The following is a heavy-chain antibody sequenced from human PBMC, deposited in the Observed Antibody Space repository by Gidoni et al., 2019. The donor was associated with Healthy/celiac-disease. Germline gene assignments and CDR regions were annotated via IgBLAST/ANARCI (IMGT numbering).Heavy chain of an antibody. J-gene: IGHJ5*02. CDR3: AKGSPSGYCSGGSCYVIDNWFDP. V-gene: IGHV3-23*01. Sequence: EVQLLESGGGLVQPGGSLRLSCAASGFTFSSYAMSWVRQAPGKGLEWVSAISGSGGSTYYADSVKGRFTISRDNSKNTLYLQMNSLRAEDTAVYYCAKGSPSGYCSGGSCYVIDNWFDPWGQGTLVTVSS. CDR2: ISGSGGST. CDR1: GFTFSSYA. D-gene: IGHD2-15*01.